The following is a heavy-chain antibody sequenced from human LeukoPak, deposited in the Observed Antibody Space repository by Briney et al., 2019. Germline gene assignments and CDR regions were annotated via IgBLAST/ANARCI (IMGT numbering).Heavy chain of an antibody. CDR1: GGSISSHY. J-gene: IGHJ3*02. CDR2: VFYSGST. Sequence: PSRTRSLTRTVSGGSISSHYWSWIRQPPGKGLEWIGYVFYSGSTNYNPSLKSRVSISVDTSKKQLSLKLSSVTAADTAVYYCARVVPKQQLVDAFDIWGQGTMVTVSS. D-gene: IGHD6-13*01. CDR3: ARVVPKQQLVDAFDI. V-gene: IGHV4-59*11.